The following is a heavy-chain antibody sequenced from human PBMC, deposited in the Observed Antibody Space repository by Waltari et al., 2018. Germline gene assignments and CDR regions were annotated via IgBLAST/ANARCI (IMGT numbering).Heavy chain of an antibody. Sequence: SWVRHAPGQGLEWVGGVIPLFGTANYAQKFQGRVTITVDEYTSTAYMEMSSLRSEDTAVYYCATAAVDGNPVAVDYWGQGTLVTVSS. CDR2: VIPLFGTA. D-gene: IGHD6-19*01. CDR3: ATAAVDGNPVAVDY. V-gene: IGHV1-69*01. J-gene: IGHJ4*02.